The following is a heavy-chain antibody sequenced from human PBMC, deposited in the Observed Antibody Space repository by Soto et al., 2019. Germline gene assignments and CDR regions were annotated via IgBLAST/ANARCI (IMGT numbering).Heavy chain of an antibody. CDR2: IYYSGST. CDR3: ARRRVAGTYRSPFDY. CDR1: GGSISSSSYY. D-gene: IGHD6-19*01. Sequence: PSETLSLICTVSGGSISSSSYYWGWIRQPPGKGLEWIGSIYYSGSTYYNPSLKSRVTISVDTSKNQFSLKLSSVTAADTAVYYCARRRVAGTYRSPFDYWGQGTLVTVSS. J-gene: IGHJ4*02. V-gene: IGHV4-39*01.